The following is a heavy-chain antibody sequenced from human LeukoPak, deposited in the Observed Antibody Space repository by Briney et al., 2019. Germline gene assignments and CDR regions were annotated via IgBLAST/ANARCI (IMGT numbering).Heavy chain of an antibody. D-gene: IGHD6-25*01. CDR1: GFTFSNYA. Sequence: GGFLRLSCAASGFTFSNYAMSWVRQAPGKALEWVSAITSGGGTTYYAGSVKGRFTISRDNSKNTLYLQMNSLRAEDTAVYYCARDPPRAAWVIDYWGQGTLVSVSS. CDR2: ITSGGGTT. J-gene: IGHJ4*02. CDR3: ARDPPRAAWVIDY. V-gene: IGHV3-23*01.